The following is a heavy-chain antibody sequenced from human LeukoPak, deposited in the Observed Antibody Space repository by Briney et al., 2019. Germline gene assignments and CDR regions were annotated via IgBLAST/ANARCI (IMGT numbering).Heavy chain of an antibody. J-gene: IGHJ4*02. CDR2: ISYDGSNK. CDR1: GFTFSSYA. Sequence: PGGSLRLSCAASGFTFSSYAMHWVRQAPGKGLEWVAVISYDGSNKYYADSVKGRFTISRDNSKNTLYLQMNSLRAEDTAVYYCARDYGDYHYFDYWGQGTLVTVSS. CDR3: ARDYGDYHYFDY. D-gene: IGHD4-17*01. V-gene: IGHV3-30*01.